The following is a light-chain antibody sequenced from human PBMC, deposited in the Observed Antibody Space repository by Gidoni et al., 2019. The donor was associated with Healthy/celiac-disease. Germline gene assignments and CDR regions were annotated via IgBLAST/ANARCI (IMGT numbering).Light chain of an antibody. CDR2: AAS. Sequence: DIQMTQSPSSLSASVGDRVTITCRASQSISSYLNWYQQKPGKAPKLLIYAASSLQSGVPSRFSCNGSWTDFTLTISSLQPEDFATYYCEQSYSTPLTFGPGTKVDIK. CDR3: EQSYSTPLT. CDR1: QSISSY. V-gene: IGKV1-39*01. J-gene: IGKJ3*01.